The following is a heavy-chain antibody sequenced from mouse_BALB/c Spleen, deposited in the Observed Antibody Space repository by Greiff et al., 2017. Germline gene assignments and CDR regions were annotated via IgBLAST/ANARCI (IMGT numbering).Heavy chain of an antibody. Sequence: VKLMESGGGLVQPGGSLRLSCATSGFTFTDYYMSWVRQPPGKALEWLGFIRNKANGYTTEYSASVKGRFTISRDNSQSILYLQMNTLRAEDSATYYCAREGGHFDYWGQGTTLTVSS. CDR3: AREGGHFDY. CDR2: IRNKANGYTT. CDR1: GFTFTDYY. V-gene: IGHV7-3*02. J-gene: IGHJ2*01.